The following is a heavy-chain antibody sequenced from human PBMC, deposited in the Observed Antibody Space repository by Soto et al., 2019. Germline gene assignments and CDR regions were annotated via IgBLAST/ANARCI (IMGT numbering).Heavy chain of an antibody. CDR1: GGSISSGGYY. V-gene: IGHV4-31*03. J-gene: IGHJ2*01. Sequence: QVQLQESGPGLVKPSQTLSLTCTVSGGSISSGGYYWSWIRQHPGKGLEWIGYFYYSGSTYYNPSVKGRVTISVYTSKNQFSLKLSSVTAAVTAVYYCARYQRAAARRYFDLWGRGTLVTVSS. D-gene: IGHD6-13*01. CDR2: FYYSGST. CDR3: ARYQRAAARRYFDL.